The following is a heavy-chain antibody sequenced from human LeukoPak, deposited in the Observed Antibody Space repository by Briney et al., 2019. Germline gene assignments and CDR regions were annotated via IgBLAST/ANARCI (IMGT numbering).Heavy chain of an antibody. D-gene: IGHD3-22*01. CDR2: IYPGDSDT. J-gene: IGHJ3*02. CDR1: GYSFTSYW. Sequence: GESLKISCKGSGYSFTSYWIAWVRPMPGKGLEWMGIIYPGDSDTRYSPSFQGQVTISADKSISTAYLQWSSLKASDTAMYYCARQWYYYDSSGYLMGAFDIWGQGTMVTVSS. CDR3: ARQWYYYDSSGYLMGAFDI. V-gene: IGHV5-51*01.